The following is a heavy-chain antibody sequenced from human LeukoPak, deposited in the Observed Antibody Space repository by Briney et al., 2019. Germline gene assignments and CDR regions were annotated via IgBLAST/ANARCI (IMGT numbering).Heavy chain of an antibody. D-gene: IGHD3-3*01. J-gene: IGHJ4*02. CDR3: ASALITTSRSPVDY. CDR2: IIPILGIA. V-gene: IGHV1-69*04. CDR1: GGTFSSYA. Sequence: GASVKVSCKASGGTFSSYAISWVRQAPGQGLEWMGRIIPILGIANYAQKFQGRVTITADKSTSTAYMELSSLRSEDTAVYYCASALITTSRSPVDYWGQGTLVTVSS.